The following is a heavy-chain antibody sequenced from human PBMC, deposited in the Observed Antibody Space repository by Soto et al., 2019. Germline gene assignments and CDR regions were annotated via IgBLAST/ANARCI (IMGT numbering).Heavy chain of an antibody. J-gene: IGHJ3*02. D-gene: IGHD3-9*01. CDR1: GDTFTSYA. Sequence: GASVKVSCKASGDTFTSYAMHWVRQAPGQRLEWMGWINADNGNRNYAQKLQGRVTSTTDTSTSTAYMELRSLRSDDTAVYYCARDVLRLYYDILTGYPPSDIWGQGTMVTVSS. CDR2: INADNGNR. V-gene: IGHV1-3*01. CDR3: ARDVLRLYYDILTGYPPSDI.